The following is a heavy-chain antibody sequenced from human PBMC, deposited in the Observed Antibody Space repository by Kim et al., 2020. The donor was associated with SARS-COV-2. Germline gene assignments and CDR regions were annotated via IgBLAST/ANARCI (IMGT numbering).Heavy chain of an antibody. D-gene: IGHD6-19*01. V-gene: IGHV1-18*01. J-gene: IGHJ4*02. CDR3: ARQAVAGSFDY. Sequence: NYATKFQGRDTMTTATSTSTAYMDMRSLRVDDTAVYYCARQAVAGSFDYWGQGTLVTVSS.